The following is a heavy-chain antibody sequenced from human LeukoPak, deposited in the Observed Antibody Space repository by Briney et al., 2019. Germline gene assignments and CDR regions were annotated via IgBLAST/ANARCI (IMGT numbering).Heavy chain of an antibody. CDR2: IYSGGST. Sequence: GGSLRLSCAASGFTFSSNYMSWVRQAPGKGLEWVSVIYSGGSTYYADSVKGRFTISRDNSKNTLYLQMNSLRAEDTAVYYCARERDYDFWSGNYYFDYWGQGTLVTVSS. V-gene: IGHV3-66*01. J-gene: IGHJ4*02. D-gene: IGHD3-3*01. CDR1: GFTFSSNY. CDR3: ARERDYDFWSGNYYFDY.